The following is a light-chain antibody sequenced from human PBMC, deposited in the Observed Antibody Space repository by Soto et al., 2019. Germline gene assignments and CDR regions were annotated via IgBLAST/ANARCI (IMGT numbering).Light chain of an antibody. V-gene: IGKV3-20*01. J-gene: IGKJ2*01. Sequence: ESVLKQSPGTLSLSPGERATLSCRARQSVSSSYLAWYHQKPGQAPRLLIYGASSRATGIPDRFSGSGSEPDFTLTVILLDPEDFAVYYCQLYASSTVDTFGQGTKLEIK. CDR2: GAS. CDR1: QSVSSSY. CDR3: QLYASSTVDT.